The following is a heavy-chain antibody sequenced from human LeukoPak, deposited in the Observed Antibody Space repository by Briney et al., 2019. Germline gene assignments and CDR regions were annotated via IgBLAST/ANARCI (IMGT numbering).Heavy chain of an antibody. Sequence: PSETLSLTCAVYGGSFSGYSWSWIRQPPGKGLEWIGEINHSGSTNYNPSLKSRVTISVDTSKNQFFLKLSSVTAADTAVYYCARGSSGWYSWGQGTLVSVSS. J-gene: IGHJ4*02. CDR1: GGSFSGYS. V-gene: IGHV4-34*01. D-gene: IGHD6-19*01. CDR3: ARGSSGWYS. CDR2: INHSGST.